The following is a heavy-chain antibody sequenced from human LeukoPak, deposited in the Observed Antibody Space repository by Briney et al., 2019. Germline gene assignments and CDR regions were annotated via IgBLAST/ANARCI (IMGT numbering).Heavy chain of an antibody. CDR2: VDPEDGET. V-gene: IGHV1-69-2*01. CDR3: ATVWDSSSSYYYYYMDV. J-gene: IGHJ6*03. Sequence: VKISCKASGYTFTDYYMHWVQQAPGKGLEWMGRVDPEDGETIYAAKFQGRVTITADTSTDTAYMELSSLRSEDTAVYYCATVWDSSSSYYYYYMDVWGKGTTVTASS. D-gene: IGHD2-2*01. CDR1: GYTFTDYY.